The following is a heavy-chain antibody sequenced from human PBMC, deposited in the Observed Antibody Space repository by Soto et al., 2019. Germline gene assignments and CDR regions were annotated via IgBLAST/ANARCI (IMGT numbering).Heavy chain of an antibody. CDR3: ARVGAAAGRDYYYGMDV. CDR2: INPNSGGT. D-gene: IGHD6-13*01. Sequence: ASGKVSCKASGYTYTSYYMHWVRQAPGQGLEWMGWINPNSGGTNYAQKFQGWVTMTRDTSISTAYMELSRLRSDDTAVYYCARVGAAAGRDYYYGMDVWGQGTTVTVSS. V-gene: IGHV1-2*04. CDR1: GYTYTSYY. J-gene: IGHJ6*02.